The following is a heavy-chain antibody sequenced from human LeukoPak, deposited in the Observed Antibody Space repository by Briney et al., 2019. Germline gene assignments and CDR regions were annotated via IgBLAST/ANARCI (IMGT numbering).Heavy chain of an antibody. V-gene: IGHV4-34*01. Sequence: SETLSLTCAVYGGSFSGYYWSWIRQPPGKGLEWIGEINHSGSTNYNPSLKSRVTISVDTSKNQFSLKLSSVTAADTAVYYCARTHRDGYSYYMDVWGKGTTVTISS. D-gene: IGHD5-24*01. CDR2: INHSGST. CDR1: GGSFSGYY. CDR3: ARTHRDGYSYYMDV. J-gene: IGHJ6*03.